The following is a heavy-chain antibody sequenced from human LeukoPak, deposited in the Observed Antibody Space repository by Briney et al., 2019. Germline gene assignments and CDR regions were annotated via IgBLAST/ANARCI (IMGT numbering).Heavy chain of an antibody. CDR2: IYPGDSGT. J-gene: IGHJ4*02. CDR3: ARATTIQLWLPGFFDY. D-gene: IGHD5-18*01. V-gene: IGHV5-51*01. Sequence: GESLKISCKGSGYTFTSYWIGWVRQMPGKGLEWMGIIYPGDSGTRYSPSFQGQVTISADKSISTAYLQWSSLKASDTAMYYCARATTIQLWLPGFFDYRGQGTLVTVSS. CDR1: GYTFTSYW.